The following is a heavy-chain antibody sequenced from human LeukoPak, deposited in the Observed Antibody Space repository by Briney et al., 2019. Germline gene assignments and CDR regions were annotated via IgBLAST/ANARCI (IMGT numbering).Heavy chain of an antibody. D-gene: IGHD1-26*01. V-gene: IGHV3-15*01. CDR3: TTGVKYSGRYG. J-gene: IGHJ4*02. CDR1: GFTFSNAW. Sequence: NSGGSLRLSCAASGFTFSNAWMSWVRQAPGKGLEWVGRIKSKTDGGTTDYAAPVKGRFTISRDDSENTLYLQMNSLKTEDTAVYYCTTGVKYSGRYGWDQGTLVTVSS. CDR2: IKSKTDGGTT.